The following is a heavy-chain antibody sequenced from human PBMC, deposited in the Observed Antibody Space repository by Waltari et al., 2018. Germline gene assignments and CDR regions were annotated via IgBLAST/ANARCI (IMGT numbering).Heavy chain of an antibody. CDR1: GYTFTSYD. V-gene: IGHV1-8*03. CDR3: ASTSGDYYYYYGMDV. J-gene: IGHJ6*02. CDR2: MNPNSGNT. Sequence: QVPLVQSGAAVKKPEASVKVSCKASGYTFTSYDINWVRQATGHGLEWIGWMNPNSGNTGYAQKFQGRVTITRNTSISTAYMELSSLRSEDTAVYYCASTSGDYYYYYGMDVWGQGTTVTVSS. D-gene: IGHD4-17*01.